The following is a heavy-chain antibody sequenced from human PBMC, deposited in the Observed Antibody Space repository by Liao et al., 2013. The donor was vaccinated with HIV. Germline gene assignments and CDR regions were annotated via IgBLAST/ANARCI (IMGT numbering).Heavy chain of an antibody. CDR2: IYTSGST. J-gene: IGHJ4*02. CDR1: GGSISSGSYY. CDR3: ARSYYGSGKFDY. D-gene: IGHD3-10*01. V-gene: IGHV4-61*02. Sequence: QVQLQESGPGLVKPSQTLSLTCTVSGGSISSGSYYWSWIRQPAGKGLEWIGRIYTSGSTNYNPSLKSRVTISVDTSKNQFSLKLSSVTAADTAVYYCARSYYGSGKFDYWGQGTLVTVVL.